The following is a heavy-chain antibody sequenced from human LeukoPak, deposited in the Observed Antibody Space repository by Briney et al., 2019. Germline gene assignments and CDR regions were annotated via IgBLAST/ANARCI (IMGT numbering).Heavy chain of an antibody. CDR2: IYSGGST. CDR3: ARGSSVYYYSDY. CDR1: GFTVSSNY. Sequence: GGSLRLSCAASGFTVSSNYMSWVRQAPGKGLEWVSVIYSGGSTYYADSVKGRFTISRDNSKNTLYLQMNSLRAEDTAVYYCARGSSVYYYSDYWGQGTLVTVSS. J-gene: IGHJ4*02. D-gene: IGHD3-22*01. V-gene: IGHV3-66*01.